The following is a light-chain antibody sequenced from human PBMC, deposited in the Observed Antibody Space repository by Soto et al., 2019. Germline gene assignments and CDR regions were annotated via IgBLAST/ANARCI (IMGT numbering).Light chain of an antibody. Sequence: EIVLTQSPDTLSLSPGERDTLSCRASQSVSSYLAWYQQKPGQAPGLLIYDASNRATGIPARFSGSGSGTDFTLTISSLEPEDFAVYYCQQRSNWPWTFGQGTKV. J-gene: IGKJ1*01. CDR3: QQRSNWPWT. V-gene: IGKV3-11*01. CDR2: DAS. CDR1: QSVSSY.